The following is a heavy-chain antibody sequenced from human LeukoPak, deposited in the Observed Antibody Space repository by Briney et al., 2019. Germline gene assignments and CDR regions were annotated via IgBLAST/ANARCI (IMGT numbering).Heavy chain of an antibody. V-gene: IGHV3-66*01. J-gene: IGHJ4*02. D-gene: IGHD3-10*01. Sequence: GSALRLYSAAAGLSGSTTYLSFVRGALGLPFKPLSLGYSGGTTYHADSVKGRFTISRDDSKNTVYLQMNSLRAEDTAVYYCVKSPWYHGSGSYSGTIHWGQGTLVTVSS. CDR2: GYSGGTT. CDR3: VKSPWYHGSGSYSGTIH. CDR1: GLSGSTTY.